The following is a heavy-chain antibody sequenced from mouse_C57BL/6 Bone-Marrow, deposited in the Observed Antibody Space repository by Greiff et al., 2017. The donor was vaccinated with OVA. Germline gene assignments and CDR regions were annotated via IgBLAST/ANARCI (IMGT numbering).Heavy chain of an antibody. CDR2: ISSGSSTI. Sequence: EVKVVESGGGLVKPGGSLKLSCAASGFTFSDYGMHWVRQAPEKGLEWVAYISSGSSTIYYADTVKGRFTISRDNAKNTLFLQMTSLRSEDTAMYYCARYCFDYWGQGTTLTVSS. J-gene: IGHJ2*01. V-gene: IGHV5-17*01. CDR3: ARYCFDY. CDR1: GFTFSDYG.